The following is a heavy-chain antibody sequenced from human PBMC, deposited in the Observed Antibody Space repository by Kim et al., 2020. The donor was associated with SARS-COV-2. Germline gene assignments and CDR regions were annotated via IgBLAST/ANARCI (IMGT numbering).Heavy chain of an antibody. CDR2: ISSSSYT. V-gene: IGHV3-11*03. CDR3: ARYRWVAGTVDY. J-gene: IGHJ4*02. Sequence: GGSLRLSCAASGFTFSDYYMSWIRQAPGKGLEWVSYISSSSYTNYADSVKGRFTISRDNAKNSLYLQMNSLRAEDTAVYYCARYRWVAGTVDYWGQGTLVTVSS. D-gene: IGHD2-15*01. CDR1: GFTFSDYY.